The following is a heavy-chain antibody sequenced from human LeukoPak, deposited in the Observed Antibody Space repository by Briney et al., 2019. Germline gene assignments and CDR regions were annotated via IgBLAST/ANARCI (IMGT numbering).Heavy chain of an antibody. V-gene: IGHV3-23*01. Sequence: GGSLRLSCAASGFTFSSYGMSWVRQAPGKGLEWVSGITGSGGTTFYADSVQGRFTISRDNSRSTLYLQMNSLRAEDTAVYYCAGDTAMGQVDYWGQGTLVTVSS. CDR3: AGDTAMGQVDY. CDR1: GFTFSSYG. CDR2: ITGSGGTT. D-gene: IGHD5-18*01. J-gene: IGHJ4*02.